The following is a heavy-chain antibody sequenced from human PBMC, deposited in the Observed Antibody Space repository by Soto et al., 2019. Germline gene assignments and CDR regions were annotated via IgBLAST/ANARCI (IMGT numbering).Heavy chain of an antibody. CDR3: AKGLSPSYIGPLTGPDY. J-gene: IGHJ4*01. Sequence: LRLSCAASGFTFSEYSMHWVRQAPGKGLEWVSVITGSRGKTYYADSVKGRFTISRDNSKNTLYLQMNSLSAEDTAVYYCAKGLSPSYIGPLTGPDYWGQGTRVTVSS. CDR2: ITGSRGKT. D-gene: IGHD3-9*01. V-gene: IGHV3-23*01. CDR1: GFTFSEYS.